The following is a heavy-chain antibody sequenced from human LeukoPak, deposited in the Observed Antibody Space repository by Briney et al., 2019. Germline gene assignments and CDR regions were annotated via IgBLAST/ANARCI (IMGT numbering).Heavy chain of an antibody. CDR3: ARDGGIYCSGGSCYYGWYFDL. CDR1: GASISSYY. V-gene: IGHV4-59*01. Sequence: PSETLSLTCTVSGASISSYYWRWIRQPPGKGLEWIGYINYSGRTNYNPSLKSRVTISVDTSKIQFSLKLSSVTAADTAVYYCARDGGIYCSGGSCYYGWYFDLWGRGTLVTVSS. J-gene: IGHJ2*01. D-gene: IGHD2-15*01. CDR2: INYSGRT.